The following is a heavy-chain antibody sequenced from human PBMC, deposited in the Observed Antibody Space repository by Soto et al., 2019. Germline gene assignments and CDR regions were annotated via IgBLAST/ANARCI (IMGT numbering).Heavy chain of an antibody. CDR1: GYTLTELS. D-gene: IGHD1-26*01. CDR2: FDPEDGET. Sequence: ASVKVSCKVSGYTLTELSMHWVRQAPGKGLEWMGGFDPEDGETIYAQKFQGRVTMTEDTSTDTAYMELSSLRSEDTAVYYCATAISYMAYFDYWGQGTLVTVSS. V-gene: IGHV1-24*01. CDR3: ATAISYMAYFDY. J-gene: IGHJ4*02.